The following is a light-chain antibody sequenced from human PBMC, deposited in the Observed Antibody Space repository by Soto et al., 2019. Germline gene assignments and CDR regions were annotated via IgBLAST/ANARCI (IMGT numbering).Light chain of an antibody. V-gene: IGKV1-5*03. CDR3: QNYNSYSQA. CDR1: QTISSW. Sequence: DIQMTQSPSTLSGSVGDRVTITCRASQTISSWLAWYQQKPGKAPKLLIYKASTLKSGVPSRFSGSGSGTEITLTISSLQPDDFATYYCQNYNSYSQAFGQGTKVELK. J-gene: IGKJ1*01. CDR2: KAS.